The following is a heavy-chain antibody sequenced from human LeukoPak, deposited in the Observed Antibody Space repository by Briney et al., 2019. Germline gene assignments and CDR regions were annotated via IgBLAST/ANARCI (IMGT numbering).Heavy chain of an antibody. V-gene: IGHV3-33*01. CDR2: IWSSGNKK. Sequence: GGSLRLSCTTSGFTFGDYAMSWFRQAPGKGLEWVTQIWSSGNKKYYADSVRGRFTVSRDNSRNTVDLQMNTLRAEDTAVYYCARDGQGGSPYAMDVWGQGTTVTVSS. CDR3: ARDGQGGSPYAMDV. CDR1: GFTFGDYA. D-gene: IGHD5-12*01. J-gene: IGHJ6*02.